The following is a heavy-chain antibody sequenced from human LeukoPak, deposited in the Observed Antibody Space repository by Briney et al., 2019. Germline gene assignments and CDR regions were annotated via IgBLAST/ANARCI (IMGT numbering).Heavy chain of an antibody. D-gene: IGHD3-10*01. CDR2: IIPILGIA. V-gene: IGHV1-69*04. Sequence: SVKVSCKASGGTFSSYAISWVRQAPGQGLEWMGRIIPILGIANYAQKFQGRVTITADKSTSTAYMELSSLRSEDTAVYYCASRALLKYYYYGMDVWGQGTTVTVSS. CDR1: GGTFSSYA. CDR3: ASRALLKYYYYGMDV. J-gene: IGHJ6*02.